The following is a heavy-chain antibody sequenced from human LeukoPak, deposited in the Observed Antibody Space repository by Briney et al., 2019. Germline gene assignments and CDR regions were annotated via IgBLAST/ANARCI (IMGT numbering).Heavy chain of an antibody. CDR2: ISSSSSYI. CDR3: IPLRFLEWLLFS. Sequence: AGGSLRLSCAASGFTFSSYSMNWVRQAPGKGLEWVSSISSSSSYIYYADSVKGRFTISRDNAKNSLYLQMNSLRAEDTAVYYCIPLRFLEWLLFSWGQGTLVTVSS. V-gene: IGHV3-21*01. D-gene: IGHD3-3*01. J-gene: IGHJ5*02. CDR1: GFTFSSYS.